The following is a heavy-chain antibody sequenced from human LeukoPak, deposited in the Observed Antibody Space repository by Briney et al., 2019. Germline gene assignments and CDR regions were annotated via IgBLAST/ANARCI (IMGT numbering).Heavy chain of an antibody. V-gene: IGHV3-30*18. D-gene: IGHD5-24*01. CDR3: AKDRVSGDGYNSLDY. Sequence: PGGSLRLSCAASGFTFSSYGMHWVRQAPGKGLEWVAVISYDGSNKYYADSVKGRFTISRDNSKNTVFLQMDSLRAEDTAVYYCAKDRVSGDGYNSLDYWGQGTLVTVSS. J-gene: IGHJ4*02. CDR1: GFTFSSYG. CDR2: ISYDGSNK.